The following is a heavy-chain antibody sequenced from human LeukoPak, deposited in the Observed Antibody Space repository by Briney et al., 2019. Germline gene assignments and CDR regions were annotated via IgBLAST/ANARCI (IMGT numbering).Heavy chain of an antibody. Sequence: SETLSLTCTVSGGSISSYYWSWIRQPPGKGLEWIGYIYYSGSTNYNPSLKSRVTISVDTSKNQFSLKLSSVTAADTAVYYCARTAYYDFWSGYAFDYWGQGTLVTVSS. CDR2: IYYSGST. CDR3: ARTAYYDFWSGYAFDY. D-gene: IGHD3-3*01. J-gene: IGHJ4*02. CDR1: GGSISSYY. V-gene: IGHV4-59*08.